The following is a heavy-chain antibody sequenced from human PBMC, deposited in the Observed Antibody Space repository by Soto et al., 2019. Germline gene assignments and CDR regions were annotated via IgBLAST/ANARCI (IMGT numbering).Heavy chain of an antibody. V-gene: IGHV3-7*01. D-gene: IGHD3-3*01. CDR2: IKQDGSEK. J-gene: IGHJ3*02. Sequence: PGGSLRLSCAASGFTFSSYSMNWVRQAPGKGLEWVANIKQDGSEKYYVDSVKGRFTISRDNAKNSLYLQMNSLRAEDTDVYYCARGLIRITIFGVVPYAFDIWGQGTMVTVSS. CDR3: ARGLIRITIFGVVPYAFDI. CDR1: GFTFSSYS.